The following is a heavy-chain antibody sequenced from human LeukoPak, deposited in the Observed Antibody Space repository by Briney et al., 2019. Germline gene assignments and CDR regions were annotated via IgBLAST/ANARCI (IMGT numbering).Heavy chain of an antibody. Sequence: GGSLRLSCAASGFTFSDYAMHWVRQAPGKGLEYVSAISTDGRGTYYANSVKGRFTISRDNSKNTLYLQMASLRVEDMAVYYCATYFDSSYGYWGQGTQVTVSS. V-gene: IGHV3-64*01. CDR3: ATYFDSSYGY. J-gene: IGHJ4*02. CDR2: ISTDGRGT. D-gene: IGHD3-22*01. CDR1: GFTFSDYA.